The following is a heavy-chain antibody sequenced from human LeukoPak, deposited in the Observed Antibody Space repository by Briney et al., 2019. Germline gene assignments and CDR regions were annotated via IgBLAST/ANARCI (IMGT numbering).Heavy chain of an antibody. CDR2: ISGSSSYI. CDR3: ARDRIAVAGTLDY. V-gene: IGHV3-21*01. Sequence: GGSLRLSCAASGFTFSSYSMNWVRQAPGKGLEWVSSISGSSSYIYYADSVKGRFTISRDNAKNSLYLQMNSLRAEDTAVYYCARDRIAVAGTLDYWGQGTLVTVSS. D-gene: IGHD6-19*01. J-gene: IGHJ4*02. CDR1: GFTFSSYS.